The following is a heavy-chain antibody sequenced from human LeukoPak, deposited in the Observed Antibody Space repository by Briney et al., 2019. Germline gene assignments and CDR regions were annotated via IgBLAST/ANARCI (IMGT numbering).Heavy chain of an antibody. V-gene: IGHV3-21*01. CDR2: ISISSNYI. CDR1: GFTFSRYS. Sequence: GGSLRLSCAASGFTFSRYSMNWVRQAPGKGLEWVSSISISSNYIYYADSVKGRFTISRDNAKNSLYLQVNSLRAEDTAVYYCAKDRRYFDWLSPNYWGQGTLVTVSS. CDR3: AKDRRYFDWLSPNY. J-gene: IGHJ4*02. D-gene: IGHD3-9*01.